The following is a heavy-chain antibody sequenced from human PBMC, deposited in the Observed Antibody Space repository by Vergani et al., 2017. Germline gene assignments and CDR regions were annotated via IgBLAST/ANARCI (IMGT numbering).Heavy chain of an antibody. V-gene: IGHV3-23*01. J-gene: IGHJ3*02. CDR3: AKDDYCXSTSCYLPYDAFDI. Sequence: EVQLLESGGGLVQPGGSLRLSCAASGFTFSSYAMSWVRQAPGKGLEWVSAISGSGGSTYYADSVKGRFTISRDNSKNTLYLQMNSLRAEDTAVYYCAKDDYCXSTSCYLPYDAFDIWGQGTMVTVSS. CDR1: GFTFSSYA. CDR2: ISGSGGST. D-gene: IGHD2-2*01.